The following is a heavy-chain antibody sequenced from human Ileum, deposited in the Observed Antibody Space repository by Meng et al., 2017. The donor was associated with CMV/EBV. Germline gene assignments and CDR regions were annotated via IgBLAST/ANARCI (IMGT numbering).Heavy chain of an antibody. J-gene: IGHJ5*02. D-gene: IGHD2-8*01. CDR2: INHSGAT. V-gene: IGHV4-34*01. CDR3: ARGGVIFGVPVWNH. CDR1: GASFNGHY. Sequence: GSLRLSCAVSGASFNGHYWSGIRQSPGKGREWIGEINHSGATDYNPSLKSRVTISVDTSKNQLSLSLSSVTAADTAVYYCARGGVIFGVPVWNHWGQGTLVTVSS.